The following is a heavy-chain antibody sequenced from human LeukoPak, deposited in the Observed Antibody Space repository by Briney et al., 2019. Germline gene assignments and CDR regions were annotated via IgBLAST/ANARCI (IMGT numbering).Heavy chain of an antibody. CDR3: AREVRGDIDY. D-gene: IGHD3-10*01. CDR2: IIPIFGTA. Sequence: ASVKVSCKASGGTFSSYAISWVRQAPGQGLEWMGGIIPIFGTANYAQKFQGRVTITTDESTSTAYVELSSLRSEDTAVYDCAREVRGDIDYWGQGTLVTVSS. J-gene: IGHJ4*02. CDR1: GGTFSSYA. V-gene: IGHV1-69*05.